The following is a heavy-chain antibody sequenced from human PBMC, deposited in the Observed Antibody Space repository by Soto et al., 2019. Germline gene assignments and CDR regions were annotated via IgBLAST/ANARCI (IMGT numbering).Heavy chain of an antibody. V-gene: IGHV4-61*01. D-gene: IGHD3-22*01. CDR2: IYYSGIT. CDR1: GGSVTSGNYY. J-gene: IGHJ4*02. Sequence: SETLSLTCTVSGGSVTSGNYYWSWIRQPPGKGLEWIAYIYYSGITNNNPSLKSRVTISVDTSKNQFSLKMTSVTAADTAVYYCARGRKYYYDNTGPFYFDHWGQGTLVTVSS. CDR3: ARGRKYYYDNTGPFYFDH.